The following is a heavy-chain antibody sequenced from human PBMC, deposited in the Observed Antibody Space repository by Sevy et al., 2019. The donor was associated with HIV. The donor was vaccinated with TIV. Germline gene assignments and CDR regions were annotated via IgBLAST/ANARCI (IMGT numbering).Heavy chain of an antibody. Sequence: SETLSLTCTVSGGSITSLYWNWIRQPPGKGLEWIANICYNGHINYNPSLKSRVTLSLVTSKNQFSLRRSSVTAADTSMYYCAGENAWRRGYSWGQGTLVTVSS. CDR1: GGSITSLY. V-gene: IGHV4-59*11. J-gene: IGHJ4*02. CDR2: ICYNGHI. CDR3: AGENAWRRGYS. D-gene: IGHD5-12*01.